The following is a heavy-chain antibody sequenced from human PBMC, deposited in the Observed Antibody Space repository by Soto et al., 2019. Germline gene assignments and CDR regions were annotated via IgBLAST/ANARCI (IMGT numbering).Heavy chain of an antibody. J-gene: IGHJ5*02. Sequence: GGSLRLSCAASGFTFTSYSMNWVRQAPGQGLEWVSYITSKSTTIKYADSVKGRFTVSRDNAKNSLYLQLNSLRDEDTAVYYCAREMGACSDSSCYPGPYDSWGQGTLVTVS. CDR2: ITSKSTTI. V-gene: IGHV3-48*02. CDR3: AREMGACSDSSCYPGPYDS. D-gene: IGHD3-16*01. CDR1: GFTFTSYS.